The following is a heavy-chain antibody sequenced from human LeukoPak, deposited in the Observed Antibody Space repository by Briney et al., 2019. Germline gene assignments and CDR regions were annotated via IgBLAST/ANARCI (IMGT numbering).Heavy chain of an antibody. CDR1: GFTFSSYD. Sequence: PGGSLRLSCAASGFTFSSYDMHWVRQATGKGLEWVSAIGTAGDTYYPGSVKGRFTISRENAKNSLYLQMNSLRAGDTAVYYCAGATVTTHLFDYWGQGTLVTVSS. CDR2: IGTAGDT. CDR3: AGATVTTHLFDY. V-gene: IGHV3-13*01. J-gene: IGHJ4*02. D-gene: IGHD4-17*01.